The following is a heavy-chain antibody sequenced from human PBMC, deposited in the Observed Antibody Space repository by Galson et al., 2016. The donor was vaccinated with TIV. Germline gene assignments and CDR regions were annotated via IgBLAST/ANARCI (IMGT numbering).Heavy chain of an antibody. CDR2: INPSGGST. Sequence: SVKVSCKASGYTFTRYYTHWVRQAPGQGLEWMGIINPSGGSTTYAQKFQGRLTMTRDTSTSTVYMELNSLRSEDTAVYYCARGGQVQRFDPRGQGTLVTVSS. CDR1: GYTFTRYY. CDR3: ARGGQVQRFDP. J-gene: IGHJ5*02. D-gene: IGHD3-10*01. V-gene: IGHV1-46*01.